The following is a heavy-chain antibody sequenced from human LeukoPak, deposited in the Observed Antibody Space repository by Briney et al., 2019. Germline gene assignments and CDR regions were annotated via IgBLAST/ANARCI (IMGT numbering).Heavy chain of an antibody. CDR2: IYYSGST. V-gene: IGHV4-59*01. J-gene: IGHJ6*02. Sequence: SETLSLTCTVCGGSSSSYYWSWIRQCPGKGLEWIGYIYYSGSTNYNPSLKSRVTMSVDTSKNQFSLMLSSVTAADTAVYYCASRLQTSWVMDVWGQGTTVTVCS. D-gene: IGHD1-26*01. CDR3: ASRLQTSWVMDV. CDR1: GGSSSSYY.